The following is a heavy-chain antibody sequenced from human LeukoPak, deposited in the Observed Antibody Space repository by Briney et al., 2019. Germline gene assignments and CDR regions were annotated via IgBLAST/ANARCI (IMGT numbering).Heavy chain of an antibody. CDR2: IYYSGST. Sequence: SETLPLTCTVSGGSINTYYWSWIRQPPGKGLEWIGYIYYSGSTSYNPSLKSRVTISVDTSKNQFSLKLSSVTAADSAVYYCARSVEGYCRGGSCYYYSYYMDVWGKGTTVTVSS. CDR3: ARSVEGYCRGGSCYYYSYYMDV. CDR1: GGSINTYY. D-gene: IGHD2-15*01. J-gene: IGHJ6*03. V-gene: IGHV4-59*12.